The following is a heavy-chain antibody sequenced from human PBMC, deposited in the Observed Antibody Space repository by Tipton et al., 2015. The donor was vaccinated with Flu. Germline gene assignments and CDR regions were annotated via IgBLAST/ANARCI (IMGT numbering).Heavy chain of an antibody. CDR1: GGTFSSYA. J-gene: IGHJ3*02. CDR2: INPSGGST. V-gene: IGHV1-46*04. Sequence: QSGAEVKKPGSSVKVSCKASGGTFSSYAISWVRQAPGQGLEWMGIINPSGGSTSYAQKLQGRVTMTRDTSTSTVYMELSSLRSEDTAVYYCARDYADLGASDADAFDIWGQGTMVTVSS. CDR3: ARDYADLGASDADAFDI. D-gene: IGHD1-26*01.